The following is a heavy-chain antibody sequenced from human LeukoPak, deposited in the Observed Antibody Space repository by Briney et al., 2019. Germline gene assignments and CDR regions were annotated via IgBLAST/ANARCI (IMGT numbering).Heavy chain of an antibody. Sequence: GGSLRLSCAASGFTFSSYGMHWVRQAPGKRLEWVAFIRYDGSNKYYADSVKGRFTISRDNSKNTLYLQMNSLRAEDTAVYYCAKDQLRYCSSTSCSLPDYWGQGTLVTVSS. V-gene: IGHV3-30*02. D-gene: IGHD2-2*01. CDR3: AKDQLRYCSSTSCSLPDY. J-gene: IGHJ4*02. CDR1: GFTFSSYG. CDR2: IRYDGSNK.